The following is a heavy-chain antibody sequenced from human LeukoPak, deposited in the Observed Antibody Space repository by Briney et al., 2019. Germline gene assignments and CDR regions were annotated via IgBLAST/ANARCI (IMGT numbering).Heavy chain of an antibody. CDR3: AQFLISVSLGTWFDP. J-gene: IGHJ5*02. CDR1: GFSLSTSGVG. V-gene: IGHV2-5*02. D-gene: IGHD5/OR15-5a*01. Sequence: SGPTLVKPTQTLTLTCTFSGFSLSTSGVGVGWIRQPPGKALEWLALIYWDDDKRYSPSLKSRLTIIKDTSKNQVVLTMTKMDPVDTATYYCAQFLISVSLGTWFDPWGQGTLVTVSS. CDR2: IYWDDDK.